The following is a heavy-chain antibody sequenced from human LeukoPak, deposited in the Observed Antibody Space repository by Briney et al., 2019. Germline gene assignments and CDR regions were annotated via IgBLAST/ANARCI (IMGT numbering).Heavy chain of an antibody. V-gene: IGHV4-4*02. CDR1: GGSISSSNW. CDR2: IYHSGST. CDR3: RALDYGDYGLDY. J-gene: IGHJ4*02. Sequence: PSETLSLTCAVSGGSISSSNWWSWVRPPPGKGLEWIGEIYHSGSTNYNPSLKSRVTISVDKSKNQFSLKLSSVTAADTAVYYCRALDYGDYGLDYWGQGTLVTVSS. D-gene: IGHD4-17*01.